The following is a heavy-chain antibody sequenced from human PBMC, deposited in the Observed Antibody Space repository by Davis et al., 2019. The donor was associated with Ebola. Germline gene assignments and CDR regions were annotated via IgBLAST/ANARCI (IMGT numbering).Heavy chain of an antibody. D-gene: IGHD1-26*01. Sequence: GSLRLSCTVSGGSISSYYWSWIRQPPGKGLEWIGYIYYSGSTNYNPSLKSRVTISVDTSKNQFSLKLSSVTAADTAVYYCARHVGFTGGMDVWGQGTTVTVSS. CDR1: GGSISSYY. CDR2: IYYSGST. J-gene: IGHJ6*02. V-gene: IGHV4-59*01. CDR3: ARHVGFTGGMDV.